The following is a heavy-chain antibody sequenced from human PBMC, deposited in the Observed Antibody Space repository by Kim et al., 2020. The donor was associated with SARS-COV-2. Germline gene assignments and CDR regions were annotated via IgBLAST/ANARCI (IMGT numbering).Heavy chain of an antibody. CDR1: GFTFSSYG. D-gene: IGHD3-22*01. Sequence: GGSLRLSCAASGFTFSSYGMHWVRQAPGKGLEWVAVIWYDGSNKYYADSVKGRFTISRDNSKNTLYLQMNSLRAEDTAVYYCARVENYYDSSGGFDYWGQGTLVTVSS. V-gene: IGHV3-33*01. CDR3: ARVENYYDSSGGFDY. J-gene: IGHJ4*02. CDR2: IWYDGSNK.